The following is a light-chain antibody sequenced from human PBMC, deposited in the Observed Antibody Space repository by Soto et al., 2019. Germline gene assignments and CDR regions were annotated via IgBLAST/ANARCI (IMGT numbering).Light chain of an antibody. V-gene: IGKV4-1*01. CDR2: WAS. Sequence: IVMTQSPDSLPVSLGERATIKCKSSQSIFYSSNNNPHLAWYQQKPGQPPKLLIFWASTRASVVPDRFRGSGSGTDFTLTNSRLQAEDVAVDYCQKYDYTPYSFGHGTTRAIQ. CDR1: QSIFYSSNNNPH. J-gene: IGKJ2*03. CDR3: QKYDYTPYS.